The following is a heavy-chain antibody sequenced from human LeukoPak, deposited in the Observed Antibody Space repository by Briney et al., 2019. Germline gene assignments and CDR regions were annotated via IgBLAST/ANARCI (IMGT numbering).Heavy chain of an antibody. D-gene: IGHD6-19*01. CDR1: GFTFSSYS. CDR3: ARRGASSGGLDY. J-gene: IGHJ4*02. Sequence: GGSLRLSCAASGFTFSSYSMNWVRQAPGKGLEWVSYISYSSSTIYYADSVKGRFTISGDNAKNSLYLQMNSLRAEDTAVYYCARRGASSGGLDYWGQGTLVTVSS. CDR2: ISYSSSTI. V-gene: IGHV3-48*01.